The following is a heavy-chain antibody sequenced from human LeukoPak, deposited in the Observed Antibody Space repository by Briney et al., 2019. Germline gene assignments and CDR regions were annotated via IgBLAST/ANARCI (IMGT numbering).Heavy chain of an antibody. CDR3: ARDWFNDY. CDR2: MSTDGSDT. D-gene: IGHD3-9*01. Sequence: PGGSLRLSCAASGFTFSSYAMHWVRQAPGKGLEWVAFMSTDGSDTYYADSVKGRFTISRDNSKNTLYLQMNSLRGEDTAVYYCARDWFNDYWGQGTLVTVSS. V-gene: IGHV3-30*04. CDR1: GFTFSSYA. J-gene: IGHJ4*02.